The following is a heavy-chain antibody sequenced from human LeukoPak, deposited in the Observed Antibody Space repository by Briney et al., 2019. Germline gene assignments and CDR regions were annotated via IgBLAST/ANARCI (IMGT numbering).Heavy chain of an antibody. Sequence: GRSLRLSCAASGFTFSSYGMHWVRQAPGKGLEWVAVIWYDGSNKFYADSVKGRFTISRDNSKNTLYLQMNSLRAEDTAVYYCARDRAAADLDYWGQGALVTVSS. CDR2: IWYDGSNK. CDR1: GFTFSSYG. V-gene: IGHV3-33*01. D-gene: IGHD6-13*01. CDR3: ARDRAAADLDY. J-gene: IGHJ4*02.